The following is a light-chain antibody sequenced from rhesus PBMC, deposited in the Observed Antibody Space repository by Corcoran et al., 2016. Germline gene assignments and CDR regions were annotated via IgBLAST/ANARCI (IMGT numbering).Light chain of an antibody. CDR3: LQYNSDPPT. Sequence: DIQMTQSPSSLSASVGDRATISCRASQGIRQHLNWYKQNPGKALKRLIYTASTLERGVPSRVSGNGSGTDFTLTIISLQPADFATYCCLQYNSDPPTFGQEAKVEVK. CDR2: TAS. CDR1: QGIRQH. J-gene: IGKJ1*01. V-gene: IGKV1-43*02.